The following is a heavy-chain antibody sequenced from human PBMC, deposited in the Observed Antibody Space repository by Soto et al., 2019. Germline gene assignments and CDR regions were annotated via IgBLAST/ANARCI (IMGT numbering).Heavy chain of an antibody. D-gene: IGHD2-15*01. Sequence: PGGSLRLSCTASGFTFGDYAMSWVRQAPGKGLEWVGFIRSKAYGGTTEYAASVKGRLTISRDDSKSIAYLQMNSLKTEDTAVYYCTRELGYCSGGSCAYFDYWGQGTLVTVSS. CDR2: IRSKAYGGTT. V-gene: IGHV3-49*04. J-gene: IGHJ4*02. CDR3: TRELGYCSGGSCAYFDY. CDR1: GFTFGDYA.